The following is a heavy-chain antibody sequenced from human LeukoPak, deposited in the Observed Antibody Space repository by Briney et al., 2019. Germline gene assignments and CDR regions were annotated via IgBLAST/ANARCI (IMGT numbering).Heavy chain of an antibody. CDR1: GFTFSSYA. CDR3: ARLDSSGYYGIDY. V-gene: IGHV3-23*01. CDR2: ISGSGGST. J-gene: IGHJ4*02. D-gene: IGHD3-22*01. Sequence: PGGSLRLSCAASGFTFSSYAMSWVRQAPGKGLEWVSAISGSGGSTYYADSVKGRFTISRDNSKNTLYLQMNSLRAEDTAVYYCARLDSSGYYGIDYWGQGTLVTVSS.